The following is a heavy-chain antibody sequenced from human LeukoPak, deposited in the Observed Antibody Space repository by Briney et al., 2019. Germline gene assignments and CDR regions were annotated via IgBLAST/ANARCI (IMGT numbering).Heavy chain of an antibody. D-gene: IGHD6-13*01. CDR2: IYYSGST. CDR3: ARESSAAAGDY. V-gene: IGHV4-59*01. Sequence: SETLSLTCTVSGGSISSYYWSWIRQPPWKGLEWIGYIYYSGSTNYNPSLKSRVTISVDTSKNQFSLKLSSVTAADTAVYYCARESSAAAGDYWGQGTLVTVSS. CDR1: GGSISSYY. J-gene: IGHJ4*02.